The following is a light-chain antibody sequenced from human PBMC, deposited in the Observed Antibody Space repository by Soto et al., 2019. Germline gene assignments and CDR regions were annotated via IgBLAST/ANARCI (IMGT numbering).Light chain of an antibody. CDR2: GAS. CDR3: KQHGSSPRT. CDR1: QSVSSSY. V-gene: IGKV3-20*01. Sequence: EIVLTQSPGTLSLSPGERVTLSCRASQSVSSSYLAWYQQKPGQAPRLLLYGASSRATGIPDRFSGSGSGTDSTLTISRLEPEDVAVYYCKQHGSSPRTFGQGTKVEIK. J-gene: IGKJ1*01.